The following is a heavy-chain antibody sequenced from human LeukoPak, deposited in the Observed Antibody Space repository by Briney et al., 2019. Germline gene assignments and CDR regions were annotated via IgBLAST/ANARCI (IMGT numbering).Heavy chain of an antibody. CDR3: ARVTSSWAGFDY. J-gene: IGHJ4*02. CDR2: INPNSGGT. Sequence: ASVKVSCKASGYTFTGYYMHWVRQAPGQGLEWMGRINPNSGGTNYAQKFRGRVTMTRDTSISTAYMELSRLRSDDTAVYYCARVTSSWAGFDYWGQGTLVTVSS. CDR1: GYTFTGYY. V-gene: IGHV1-2*06. D-gene: IGHD6-13*01.